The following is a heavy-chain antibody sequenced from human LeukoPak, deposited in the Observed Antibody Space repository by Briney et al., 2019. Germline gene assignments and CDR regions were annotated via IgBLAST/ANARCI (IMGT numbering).Heavy chain of an antibody. J-gene: IGHJ4*02. D-gene: IGHD4-17*01. CDR2: INHSGST. V-gene: IGHV4-34*01. CDR1: GGSFSGYY. Sequence: SETLSLTCAVYGGSFSGYYWSWIRQPPGKGLEWIGEINHSGSTNYNPSLKSRVTISVDTSKNQFSLKLSSVTAADTAVYYCARSGDYPALDYWSQGTLVTVSS. CDR3: ARSGDYPALDY.